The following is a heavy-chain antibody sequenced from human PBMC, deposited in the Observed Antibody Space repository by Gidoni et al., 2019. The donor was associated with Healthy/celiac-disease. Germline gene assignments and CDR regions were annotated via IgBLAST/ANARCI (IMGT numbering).Heavy chain of an antibody. CDR3: AKAPSRVVVAAHFDY. J-gene: IGHJ4*02. CDR2: ISYDGSNK. D-gene: IGHD2-15*01. CDR1: GFTFGSYG. V-gene: IGHV3-30*18. Sequence: GGVVQPGRSLRLSCAASGFTFGSYGMHWVRQAPGKGLEWVAVISYDGSNKYYADSVKGRFTISRDNSKNTLYLQMNSLRAEDTAVYYCAKAPSRVVVAAHFDYWGQGTLVTVSS.